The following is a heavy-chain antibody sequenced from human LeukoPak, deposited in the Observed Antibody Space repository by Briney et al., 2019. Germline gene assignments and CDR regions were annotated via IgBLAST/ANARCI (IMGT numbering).Heavy chain of an antibody. D-gene: IGHD3-10*01. CDR2: IRYDGSNK. CDR1: GFTFSSYA. V-gene: IGHV3-30*02. CDR3: VKVGYGSGSFDYYMDV. Sequence: HSGGSLRLSCAASGFTFSSYAMHWVRQAPGKGLEWVAFIRYDGSNKYYADSVKGRFTISRDNSKNTLYLQMNSLRAEDTAVYYCVKVGYGSGSFDYYMDVWGKGTTVTISS. J-gene: IGHJ6*03.